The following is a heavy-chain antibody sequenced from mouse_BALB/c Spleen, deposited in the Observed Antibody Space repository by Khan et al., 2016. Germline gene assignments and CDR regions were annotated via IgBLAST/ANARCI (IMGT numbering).Heavy chain of an antibody. J-gene: IGHJ1*01. CDR1: GYSITSGYY. Sequence: EVQLQESGPGLVKPSQSLSLTCSVSGYSITSGYYWNWIRQFPGNKLEWMGYISYDGSNNYNPSLKNRISITRDTSKNQFFLKLNSVTTEDTATXYCASNGEGWYFDVWGAGTTVTVSS. V-gene: IGHV3-6*02. CDR2: ISYDGSN. CDR3: ASNGEGWYFDV.